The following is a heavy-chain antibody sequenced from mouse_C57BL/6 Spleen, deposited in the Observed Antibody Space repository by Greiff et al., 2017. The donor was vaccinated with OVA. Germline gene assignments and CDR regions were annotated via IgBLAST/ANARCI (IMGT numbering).Heavy chain of an antibody. CDR1: GFTFSSYA. Sequence: EVQGVESGGGLVKPGGSLKLSCAASGFTFSSYAMSWVRQTPEKRLEWVATISDGGSYTYYPDNVKGRFTISRDNAKNNLYLQMSHLKSEDTAMYYCARDGDYFGYWGQGTTLTVSS. CDR3: ARDGDYFGY. J-gene: IGHJ2*01. V-gene: IGHV5-4*01. CDR2: ISDGGSYT.